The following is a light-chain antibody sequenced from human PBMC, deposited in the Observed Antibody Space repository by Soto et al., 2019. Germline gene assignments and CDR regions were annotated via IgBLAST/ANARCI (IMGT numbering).Light chain of an antibody. CDR2: DAS. Sequence: EVVLTQSPGTLSLSAGERATLSCRASQSVANNHLAWYQQQPGQAPRLLFYDASTRATGIPDRFSGSGSGTDFTLSVSRLEPEDFAVYFCQQYGSSPATFGQGTKVEIK. CDR1: QSVANNH. J-gene: IGKJ1*01. CDR3: QQYGSSPAT. V-gene: IGKV3-20*01.